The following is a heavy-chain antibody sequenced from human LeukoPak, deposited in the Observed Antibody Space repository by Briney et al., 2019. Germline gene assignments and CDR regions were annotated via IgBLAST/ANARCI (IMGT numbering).Heavy chain of an antibody. CDR1: GYTFTDYY. V-gene: IGHV1-69-2*01. Sequence: ASVKVSCKVSGYTFTDYYMHWVRQAPGKGLEWMGLVDPEDGETIYAEKFQGRVTITADTSTDTAYMELSSLRSEDTAVYYCATGPAVAGTWAHLQPYTINWGQGTLVTVSS. D-gene: IGHD6-19*01. CDR3: ATGPAVAGTWAHLQPYTIN. CDR2: VDPEDGET. J-gene: IGHJ4*02.